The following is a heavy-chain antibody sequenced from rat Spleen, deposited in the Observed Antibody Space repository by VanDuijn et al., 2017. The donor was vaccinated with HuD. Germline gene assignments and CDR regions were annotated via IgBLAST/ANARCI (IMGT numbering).Heavy chain of an antibody. CDR2: IIYDGSST. V-gene: IGHV5-17*01. J-gene: IGHJ2*01. CDR3: ARGGFFRY. CDR1: RSTFSDYA. Sequence: EVQLVESGGGLVQPGRSLKLSCAASRSTFSDYAMAWVRQAPKKGLEWVATIIYDGSSTYYRDSVKGRFTISRDTVQNILYLQMNSLRSEDTATYYCARGGFFRYWGQGVMVTVSS. D-gene: IGHD1-6*01.